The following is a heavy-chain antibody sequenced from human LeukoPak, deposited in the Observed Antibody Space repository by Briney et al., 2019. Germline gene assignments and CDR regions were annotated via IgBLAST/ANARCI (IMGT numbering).Heavy chain of an antibody. D-gene: IGHD7-27*01. CDR2: IYHTGST. V-gene: IGHV4-59*02. Sequence: SETLSLTCTISGGSVSDYYWSWIRQSPGKGLEWIGYIYHTGSTSYSPSLKSRVTISADTSQNQFSLKLSSVTAADTAVYYCASRKLGNDYWGQGTLVTVS. J-gene: IGHJ4*02. CDR1: GGSVSDYY. CDR3: ASRKLGNDY.